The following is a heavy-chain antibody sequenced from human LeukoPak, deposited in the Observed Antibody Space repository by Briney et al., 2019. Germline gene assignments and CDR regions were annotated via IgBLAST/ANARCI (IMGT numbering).Heavy chain of an antibody. Sequence: HAGGSLRLSCAASGFTVSSNYMSWVRQAPGKGLEWVSVIYSGGSTYYADSVKGRFTISRDSSKNTLYLQMNSLRAEDTAVYYCARVPAGEGAFDIWGQGTMVTVSS. J-gene: IGHJ3*02. V-gene: IGHV3-53*01. CDR3: ARVPAGEGAFDI. CDR1: GFTVSSNY. CDR2: IYSGGST. D-gene: IGHD7-27*01.